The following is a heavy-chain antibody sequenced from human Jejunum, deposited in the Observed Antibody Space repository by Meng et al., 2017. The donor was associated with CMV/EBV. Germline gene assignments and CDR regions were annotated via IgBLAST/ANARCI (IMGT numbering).Heavy chain of an antibody. Sequence: LTCTVSGGSISAFCWHWIRQSAGRGLEWIGYISYSGTTNYNPSLESRVTISQDTSKNQFSLKLTSVTPADTAVYYCAREYSSFDYWGQGTLVTVSS. D-gene: IGHD5-18*01. J-gene: IGHJ4*02. V-gene: IGHV4-59*01. CDR3: AREYSSFDY. CDR2: ISYSGTT. CDR1: GGSISAFC.